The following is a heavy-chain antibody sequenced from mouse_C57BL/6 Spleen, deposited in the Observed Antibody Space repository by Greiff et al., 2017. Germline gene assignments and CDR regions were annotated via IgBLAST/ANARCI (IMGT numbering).Heavy chain of an antibody. J-gene: IGHJ2*01. CDR1: GYTFTSYW. Sequence: QVQLQQPGAELVKPGASVKLSCKASGYTFTSYWMHWVKQRPGQGLEWIGMIHPNSGSTNYNEKFKSKATLTVDKSSSTAYMQLSSLTSEDSAVYYCAREGYYDYEGFDYWGQGTTLTVSS. V-gene: IGHV1-64*01. CDR2: IHPNSGST. D-gene: IGHD2-4*01. CDR3: AREGYYDYEGFDY.